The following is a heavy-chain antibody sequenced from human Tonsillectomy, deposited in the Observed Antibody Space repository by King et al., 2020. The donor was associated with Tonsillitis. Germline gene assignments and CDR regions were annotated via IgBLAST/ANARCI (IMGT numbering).Heavy chain of an antibody. V-gene: IGHV3-15*07. Sequence: VQLVESGGGLVKPGGSLRLSCSVSSFTFSNAWMNWVRQAPGKGLEWVGRIRSETDGGTADYAAPLKGRFAISRDDSKNMLYLQMSSLRTEDTAVYYCTTGVVDYYDSTGFHYYYHYMDVWGKGTTVTVSS. CDR3: TTGVVDYYDSTGFHYYYHYMDV. J-gene: IGHJ6*03. D-gene: IGHD3-22*01. CDR2: IRSETDGGTA. CDR1: SFTFSNAW.